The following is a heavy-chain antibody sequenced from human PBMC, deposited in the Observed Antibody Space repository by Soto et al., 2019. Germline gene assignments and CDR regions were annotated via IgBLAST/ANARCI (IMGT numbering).Heavy chain of an antibody. CDR1: GGSIRSSNW. CDR2: IYYSGST. V-gene: IGHV4-4*02. CDR3: AMVIVGGAYFDY. J-gene: IGHJ4*02. Sequence: QVQLKESGPGLVKPSGTLSLTCAVSGGSIRSSNWWSWVRQPPGKGLEWIGEIYYSGSTKYNPSLKSRVSISVDNSNNKFSLRLSSVTAADTAVYYCAMVIVGGAYFDYWGPGNLVTVSS. D-gene: IGHD5-12*01.